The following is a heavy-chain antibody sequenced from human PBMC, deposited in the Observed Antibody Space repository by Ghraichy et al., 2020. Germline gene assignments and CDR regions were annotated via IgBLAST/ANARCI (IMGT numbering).Heavy chain of an antibody. CDR3: ARHLSVDIVWFDP. V-gene: IGHV4-39*01. Sequence: ESLNISCTVSGGSISSSSYYWGWIRQPPGKGLEWIGSIYYSGSTYYNPSLKSRVTISVDTSKNQFSLKLSSVTAADTAVYYCARHLSVDIVWFDPWGQGTLVTVSS. J-gene: IGHJ5*02. D-gene: IGHD2-15*01. CDR2: IYYSGST. CDR1: GGSISSSSYY.